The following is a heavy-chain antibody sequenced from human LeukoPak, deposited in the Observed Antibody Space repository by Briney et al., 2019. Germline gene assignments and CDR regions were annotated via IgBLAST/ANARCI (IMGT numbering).Heavy chain of an antibody. CDR3: AREYDSGSYYNFGY. V-gene: IGHV3-23*01. CDR2: ISGSGGST. D-gene: IGHD3-10*01. Sequence: GGSLRLSCAASGFTFSNYAMNWVRQAPGKGLEWVSGISGSGGSTYYADSVKGRFTISRDNSKKTLYLQMNSLRAEDTAVYYCAREYDSGSYYNFGYWGQGTLVTVSS. CDR1: GFTFSNYA. J-gene: IGHJ4*02.